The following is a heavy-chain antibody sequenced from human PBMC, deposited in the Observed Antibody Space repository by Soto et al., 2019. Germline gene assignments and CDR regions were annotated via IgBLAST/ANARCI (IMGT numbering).Heavy chain of an antibody. CDR3: ASTRPDGSDCWSGYYLGY. Sequence: GGSLRLSCAASGFTFSDYYMSWIRQAPGKGLEWVSYISSSGSTIYYADSVKGRFTISRDNAKNSLYLQMNSLRAEDTAVYYCASTRPDGSDCWSGYYLGYWGQGTLVTVSS. CDR2: ISSSGSTI. J-gene: IGHJ4*02. D-gene: IGHD3-3*01. V-gene: IGHV3-11*01. CDR1: GFTFSDYY.